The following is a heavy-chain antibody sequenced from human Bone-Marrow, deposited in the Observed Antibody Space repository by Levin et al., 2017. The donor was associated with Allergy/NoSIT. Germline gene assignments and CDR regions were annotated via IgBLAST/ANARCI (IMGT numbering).Heavy chain of an antibody. CDR1: GFTFNTYA. CDR3: TRFYIGYDWRSFDY. D-gene: IGHD5-12*01. Sequence: GGSLRLSCAASGFTFNTYAMHWVRQAPGKGLEWVSNIASDGSIEYYADSVKGRFTISRDNSKNTLYLQMNSLRPEDTAMYYCTRFYIGYDWRSFDYWGQGTLVTVSS. V-gene: IGHV3-30-3*01. CDR2: IASDGSIE. J-gene: IGHJ4*02.